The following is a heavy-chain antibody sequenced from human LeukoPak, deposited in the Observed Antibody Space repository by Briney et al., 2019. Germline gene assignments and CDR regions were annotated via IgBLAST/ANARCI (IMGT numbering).Heavy chain of an antibody. D-gene: IGHD2-15*01. CDR3: ARGDIVVVVAAAKYDAFDI. CDR1: GGTFSSYA. CDR2: IIPTFGTA. Sequence: ASVKVSCNASGGTFSSYAISWVRQAPGQGLEWMGGIIPTFGTANYAQKFQGRVTITADESTSTAYMELSSLRSEDTAVYYCARGDIVVVVAAAKYDAFDIWGQGTMVTVSS. V-gene: IGHV1-69*13. J-gene: IGHJ3*02.